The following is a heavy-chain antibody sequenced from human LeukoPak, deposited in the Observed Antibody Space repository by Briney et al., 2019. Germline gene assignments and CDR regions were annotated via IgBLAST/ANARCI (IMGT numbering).Heavy chain of an antibody. CDR1: GYSFTSYW. CDR2: IYPGDSDT. J-gene: IGHJ3*02. Sequence: KDGESLKISCKGSGYSFTSYWIGWVRQMPGKGLEWMGIIYPGDSDTRYRPSFQGQVTISADKSISTAYLQWSSLKASDTAMYYCARYYDYVGGTRNAFDIWGQGTMVTVSS. D-gene: IGHD3-16*01. V-gene: IGHV5-51*01. CDR3: ARYYDYVGGTRNAFDI.